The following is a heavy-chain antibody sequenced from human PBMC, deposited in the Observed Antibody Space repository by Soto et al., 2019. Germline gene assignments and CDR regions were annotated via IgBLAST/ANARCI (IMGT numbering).Heavy chain of an antibody. CDR3: AIERSGSPVY. CDR2: IIPILGIA. Sequence: QVQLVQSGAEVKKPGSSVKVSCKASGGTFSSYTISWVRQAPGQGLEWMGRIIPILGIANYAQKFQSKDTITAVNSTGKAYMELSSLRSEDTAVYYCAIERSGSPVYWGQGSLVTVS. J-gene: IGHJ4*01. CDR1: GGTFSSYT. V-gene: IGHV1-69*02. D-gene: IGHD3-10*01.